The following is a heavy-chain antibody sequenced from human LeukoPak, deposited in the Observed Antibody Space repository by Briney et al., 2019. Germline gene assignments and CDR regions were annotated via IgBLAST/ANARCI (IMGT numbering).Heavy chain of an antibody. D-gene: IGHD3-3*01. CDR2: ISGSGGST. CDR1: GFTFSSYA. J-gene: IGHJ1*01. V-gene: IGHV3-23*01. Sequence: GGSLRLSCAASGFTFSSYAMSWVRQAPGKGPEWVSAISGSGGSTYYADSVKGRFTISRDNSKNTLYLQMNSLRAEDTAVYYCAKDLAFWSGYYIRYFQHWGQGTLVTVSS. CDR3: AKDLAFWSGYYIRYFQH.